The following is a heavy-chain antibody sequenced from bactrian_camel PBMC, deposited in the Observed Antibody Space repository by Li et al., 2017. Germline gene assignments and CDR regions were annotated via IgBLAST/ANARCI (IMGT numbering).Heavy chain of an antibody. V-gene: IGHV3S53*01. CDR2: IDSDGST. CDR1: GDTYLNSC. J-gene: IGHJ4*01. D-gene: IGHD3*01. Sequence: VQLVESGGGSVQAGGSLTLSCLAPGDTYLNSCLGWFRQAPGKEREGVAAIDSDGSTSYADSVKGRFTISKDNAKNTLYLQMNSLKPEDTAMYYCAAGPDVGREKHLTADQVLSIRRNNFWGQGTQVTVS. CDR3: AAGPDVGREKHLTADQVLSIRRNNF.